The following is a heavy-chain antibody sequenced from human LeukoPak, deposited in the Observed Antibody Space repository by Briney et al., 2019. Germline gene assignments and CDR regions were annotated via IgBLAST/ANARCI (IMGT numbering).Heavy chain of an antibody. Sequence: GGSLRLSCAASGFTFSSYAMSWVRQAPGKGLEWVSAISGSGGSTYYADSVKGRFTISRDNSKNTLYLQMNSLRAEDTAVYYCAKIPRDTLWFGEFFDYWGQGTLVTVSS. CDR1: GFTFSSYA. CDR3: AKIPRDTLWFGEFFDY. V-gene: IGHV3-23*01. D-gene: IGHD3-10*01. CDR2: ISGSGGST. J-gene: IGHJ4*02.